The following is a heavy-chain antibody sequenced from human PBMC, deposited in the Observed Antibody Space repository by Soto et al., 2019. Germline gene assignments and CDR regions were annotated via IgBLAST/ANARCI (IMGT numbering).Heavy chain of an antibody. D-gene: IGHD5-12*01. CDR2: IFYNGNT. CDR1: GGFFSSGEYY. V-gene: IGHV4-30-4*01. Sequence: QVQLQESGPGLVKPSQTLSLICTVSGGFFSSGEYYWTWIRQPPGKGLEWIGYIFYNGNTYYKPSLKSRITISIVTSKNQFSRKLSSVSAADTDVYYCARERRGYVNYFDYWGQGTLVNVSS. CDR3: ARERRGYVNYFDY. J-gene: IGHJ4*02.